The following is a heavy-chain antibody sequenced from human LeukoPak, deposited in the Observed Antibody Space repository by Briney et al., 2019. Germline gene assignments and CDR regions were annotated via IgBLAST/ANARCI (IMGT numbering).Heavy chain of an antibody. V-gene: IGHV4-59*01. D-gene: IGHD2-21*02. CDR1: GGSISSYY. CDR3: ARDRSSPVIAYCGGDCYSSWFDP. Sequence: SETLSPTCTVSGGSISSYYWSWIRQPPGKGLEWIGYIYYSGSTNYNPSLKSRVTISVDTSKNQFSLKLSSVTAADTAVYYCARDRSSPVIAYCGGDCYSSWFDPWGQGTLVTVSS. J-gene: IGHJ5*02. CDR2: IYYSGST.